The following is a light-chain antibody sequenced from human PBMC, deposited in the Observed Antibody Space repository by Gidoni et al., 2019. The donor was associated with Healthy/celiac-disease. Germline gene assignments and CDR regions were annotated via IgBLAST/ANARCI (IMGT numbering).Light chain of an antibody. CDR3: QQYGSSTGT. V-gene: IGKV3-20*01. CDR2: GAS. CDR1: QSVSSSY. J-gene: IGKJ2*01. Sequence: EIALTQSPGTLSLSPGERATLSCRASQSVSSSYLAWYQQKPGQAPRLLIYGASSRATGIPDRFSGSGSGTDFTLTISRLEPEDLAVYYCQQYGSSTGTFGQGTKLEIK.